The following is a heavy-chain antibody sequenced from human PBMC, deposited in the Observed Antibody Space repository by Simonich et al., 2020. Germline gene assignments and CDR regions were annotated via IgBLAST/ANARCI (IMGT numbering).Heavy chain of an antibody. Sequence: QVQLVESGGGVVQRGRYLGLSCAASRFTCSSYGMPWVGQAPGRGREWVAVIWYDGSNKYYADSVKGRFTISRDNSKHSLYLQMNSLRTEDTALYYCAKDMGLWGRGTLVTVSS. CDR3: AKDMGL. CDR1: RFTCSSYG. J-gene: IGHJ2*01. CDR2: IWYDGSNK. V-gene: IGHV3-33*03.